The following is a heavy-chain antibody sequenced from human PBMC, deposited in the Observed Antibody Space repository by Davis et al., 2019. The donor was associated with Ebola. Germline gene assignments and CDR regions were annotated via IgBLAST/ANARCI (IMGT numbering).Heavy chain of an antibody. D-gene: IGHD6-19*01. Sequence: SVKVSCKASGYTFTSYDINRLRQANGQGLEWMGWMNPNSGNTGYAQKFQGRVTMTRNTSISTAYMELSSLRSEDTAVYYCARELAVAYFDYWGQGTLVTVSS. CDR3: ARELAVAYFDY. CDR2: MNPNSGNT. V-gene: IGHV1-8*01. J-gene: IGHJ4*02. CDR1: GYTFTSYD.